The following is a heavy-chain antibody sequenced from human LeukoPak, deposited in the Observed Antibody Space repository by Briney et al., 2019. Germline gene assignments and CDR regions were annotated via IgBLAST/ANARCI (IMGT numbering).Heavy chain of an antibody. D-gene: IGHD2-15*01. CDR1: GFIFDDYG. CDR3: ARTSGGNWFDP. Sequence: PGGSLRLSCAASGFIFDDYGMSWVRQGPGKGLEWVSGINWNGGNTGYADSVKGRFTIFRDNAKNSLYLEMDSLRVEDTALYYCARTSGGNWFDPWGQGTLVTVSS. CDR2: INWNGGNT. V-gene: IGHV3-20*04. J-gene: IGHJ5*02.